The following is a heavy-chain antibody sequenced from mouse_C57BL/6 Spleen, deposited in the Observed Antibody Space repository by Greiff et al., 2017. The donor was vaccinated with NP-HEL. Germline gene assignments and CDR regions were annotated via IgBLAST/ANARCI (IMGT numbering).Heavy chain of an antibody. V-gene: IGHV5-4*01. CDR2: ISDGGSYT. CDR1: GFTFSSYA. CDR3: ARDRYYYGSRYFDV. D-gene: IGHD1-1*01. Sequence: EVMLVESGGGLVKPGGSLKLSCAASGFTFSSYAMSWVRQTPEKRLEWVATISDGGSYTYYPDNVKGRFTISRDNAKNNLYLQMSHLKSEDTAMYYCARDRYYYGSRYFDVWGTGTTVTVSS. J-gene: IGHJ1*03.